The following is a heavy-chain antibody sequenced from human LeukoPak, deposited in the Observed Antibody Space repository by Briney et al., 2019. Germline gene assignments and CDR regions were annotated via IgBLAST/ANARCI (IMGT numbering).Heavy chain of an antibody. CDR1: GFIFSSYE. D-gene: IGHD6-13*01. J-gene: IGHJ3*02. V-gene: IGHV3-48*03. CDR2: ISSSGTTI. Sequence: QPGGSLRLSCAASGFIFSSYEMNWVRQAPGRGLEWVSYISSSGTTIYYADSVKGRFTISRDNARSSLYLQMNSLRAEDTAVYFCAKDSIAAAARGDAFDIWGQGTMVTVSS. CDR3: AKDSIAAAARGDAFDI.